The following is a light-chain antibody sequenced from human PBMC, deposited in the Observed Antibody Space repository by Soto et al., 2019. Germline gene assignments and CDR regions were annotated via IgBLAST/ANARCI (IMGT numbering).Light chain of an antibody. V-gene: IGLV2-23*02. Sequence: TQPSSLSWSPWQAVTTSCPGNPRDVWSFTLVSWYQQHPGKASKFIFFEVSQRPSGVSNRFSGSKSGNTASLTISGFQAEDEADYYCCSYAGSLTYVFGSGTKVTVL. CDR2: EVS. CDR1: PRDVWSFTL. CDR3: CSYAGSLTYV. J-gene: IGLJ1*01.